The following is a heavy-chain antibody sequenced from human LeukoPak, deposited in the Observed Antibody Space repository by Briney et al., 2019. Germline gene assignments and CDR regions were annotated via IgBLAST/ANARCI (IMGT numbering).Heavy chain of an antibody. J-gene: IGHJ4*02. V-gene: IGHV3-30*01. D-gene: IGHD3-9*01. CDR3: ARDAGDILTGYLKYYFDY. CDR1: GFTFSSYP. CDR2: ISYDGSNN. Sequence: GSLRLSCAASGFTFSSYPMHWVRQTPGKGVGWVAIISYDGSNNYYADSVKGRFIGSRDNSKNTLFLEMNSLRPEDTAVYYCARDAGDILTGYLKYYFDYWGQGTLVTVSS.